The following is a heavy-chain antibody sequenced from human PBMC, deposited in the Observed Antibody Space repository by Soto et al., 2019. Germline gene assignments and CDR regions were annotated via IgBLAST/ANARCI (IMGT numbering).Heavy chain of an antibody. D-gene: IGHD3-22*01. J-gene: IGHJ4*02. CDR2: IYYSGST. V-gene: IGHV4-31*03. Sequence: QVQLQESGPGLVKPSQTLSLTCTVSGGSISSGGYYWSWIRQHPGKGLEWIGYIYYSGSTYYNPSLKSRVTISVDTSNNQFTLKLSSVTAPDTAVYYCAKGHGSGYYSASEYWGQGTLVTVSS. CDR1: GGSISSGGYY. CDR3: AKGHGSGYYSASEY.